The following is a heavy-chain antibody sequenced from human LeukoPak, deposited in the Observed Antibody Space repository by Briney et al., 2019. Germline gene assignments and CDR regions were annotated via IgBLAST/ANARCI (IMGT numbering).Heavy chain of an antibody. Sequence: PSETLSLTCTVSGGSISSYYWNWIRQSPSRGLEWLGRTYYRSKWYNDYAVSVKSRITINPDTSKNQFSLQLNSVTPEDTAVYYCTRAGSYGYYWYFDLWGRGTLVTVSS. J-gene: IGHJ2*01. D-gene: IGHD5-18*01. CDR3: TRAGSYGYYWYFDL. CDR1: GGSISSYY. CDR2: TYYRSKWYN. V-gene: IGHV6-1*01.